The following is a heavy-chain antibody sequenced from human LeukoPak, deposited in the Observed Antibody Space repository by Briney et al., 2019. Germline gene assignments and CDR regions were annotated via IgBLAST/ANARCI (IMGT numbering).Heavy chain of an antibody. CDR3: ARDRDIVVVVAANEDGGNWFDP. J-gene: IGHJ5*02. CDR1: GFTFSSYW. V-gene: IGHV3-74*01. CDR2: INSDGSST. D-gene: IGHD2-15*01. Sequence: GGSLRLSCAASGFTFSSYWMHWVRQAPGKGLVWVSRINSDGSSTSYADSVKGRFTISRDNAKNTLYLQMNSPRAEDTAVYYCARDRDIVVVVAANEDGGNWFDPWGQGTLVTVSS.